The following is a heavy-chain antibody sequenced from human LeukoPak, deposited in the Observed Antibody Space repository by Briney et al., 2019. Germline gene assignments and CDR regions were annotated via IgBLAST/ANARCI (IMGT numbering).Heavy chain of an antibody. CDR1: GFTFSSYG. CDR3: AKWPGYYGSGTFIGMDV. J-gene: IGHJ6*02. D-gene: IGHD3-10*01. CDR2: ISYDGSNK. V-gene: IGHV3-30*18. Sequence: GSLRLSCAASGFTFSSYGMHWVRQAPGKGLEWVAVISYDGSNKYYADSVKGRFTISRDNSKNTLYLQMNSLRAEDAAVYYCAKWPGYYGSGTFIGMDVWGQGTTVTVSS.